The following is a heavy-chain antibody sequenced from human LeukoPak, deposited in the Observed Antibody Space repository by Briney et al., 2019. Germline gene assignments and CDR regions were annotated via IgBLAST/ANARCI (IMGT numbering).Heavy chain of an antibody. J-gene: IGHJ4*02. CDR3: ARHGLGGGGPVDY. Sequence: SETLSLTCAVSGGSFSSSGYYWGWIRLPPGKGLEWIGSIYYSGSTYYNPSLESRVTISVDTSKSQFSLKLSSVTAADTAVYYCARHGLGGGGPVDYWGQGTLVTVYS. CDR2: IYYSGST. D-gene: IGHD2-15*01. V-gene: IGHV4-39*01. CDR1: GGSFSSSGYY.